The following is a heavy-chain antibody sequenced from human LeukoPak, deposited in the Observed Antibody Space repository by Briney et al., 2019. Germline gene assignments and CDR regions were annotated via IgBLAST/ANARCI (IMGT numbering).Heavy chain of an antibody. CDR1: GGSFSGYY. CDR2: INHSGST. Sequence: SETLSLTCAVYGGSFSGYYWSWIRQPPGKGLEWIGEINHSGSTNSNPSLKSRVTISVDTSENQFSLKLSSVTAADTAVYYCARSKGECDYGDYVGYWGQGTLVTVSS. D-gene: IGHD4-17*01. J-gene: IGHJ4*02. V-gene: IGHV4-34*01. CDR3: ARSKGECDYGDYVGY.